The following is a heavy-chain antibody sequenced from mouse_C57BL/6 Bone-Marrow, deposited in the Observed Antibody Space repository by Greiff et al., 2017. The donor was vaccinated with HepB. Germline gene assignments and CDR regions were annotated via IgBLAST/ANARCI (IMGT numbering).Heavy chain of an antibody. CDR2: TYPGSGST. D-gene: IGHD1-1*01. Sequence: QVQLKQPGAELVKPGASVKMSCKASGYTFTSYWITWVKQRPGQGLEWIGDTYPGSGSTNYNEKFKSKATLTVDTSSSTAYMQLSSLTSEDSAVYYCAREGSSPFAYWGQGTLVTVSA. V-gene: IGHV1-55*01. CDR1: GYTFTSYW. J-gene: IGHJ3*01. CDR3: AREGSSPFAY.